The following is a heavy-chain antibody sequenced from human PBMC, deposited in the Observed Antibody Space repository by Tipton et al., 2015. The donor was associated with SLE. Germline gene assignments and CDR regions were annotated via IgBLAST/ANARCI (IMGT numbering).Heavy chain of an antibody. CDR2: INYSGDT. Sequence: TLSLTCAVNGESSSGYYWSWIRQSPGKGLEWIGEINYSGDTNYNPSLKSRLTISVDTSKNQFSLKLTSVAAADTAVYYCARSFPRFFDYWGQGTLVTVSS. V-gene: IGHV4-34*01. CDR1: GESSSGYY. J-gene: IGHJ4*02. CDR3: ARSFPRFFDY.